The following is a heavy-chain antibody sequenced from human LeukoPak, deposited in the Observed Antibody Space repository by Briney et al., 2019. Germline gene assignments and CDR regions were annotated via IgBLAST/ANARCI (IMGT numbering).Heavy chain of an antibody. J-gene: IGHJ3*02. CDR1: GGSISSYH. CDR2: MYYSGST. D-gene: IGHD1-26*01. CDR3: AREHSPWYSGTPGAFDI. Sequence: PSETLSLTCTVSGGSISSYHWSWIRQPPGKGLEWIGYMYYSGSTNYNPSLKSRITISGDSSKNQFSLKLRSVTAADTAVYYCAREHSPWYSGTPGAFDIWGQGTMVTVSS. V-gene: IGHV4-59*01.